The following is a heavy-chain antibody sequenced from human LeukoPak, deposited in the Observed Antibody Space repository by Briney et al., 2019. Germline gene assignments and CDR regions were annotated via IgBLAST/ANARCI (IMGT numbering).Heavy chain of an antibody. D-gene: IGHD2-21*02. CDR3: AKGLTASGN. CDR1: GFTFSSYA. Sequence: GGSLRLSCAASGFTFSSYAMSWVRQAPGQGLEWVSAISGTGGSTYYADSVKGRFTITRDSSKNTLYLQMNSLRAEDTAVYYCAKGLTASGNWGQGTLVTVSS. CDR2: ISGTGGST. J-gene: IGHJ4*02. V-gene: IGHV3-23*01.